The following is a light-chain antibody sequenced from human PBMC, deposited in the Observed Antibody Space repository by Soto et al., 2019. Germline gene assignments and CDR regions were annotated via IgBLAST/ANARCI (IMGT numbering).Light chain of an antibody. CDR2: GAS. V-gene: IGKV3-15*01. CDR1: QSVSSN. CDR3: QQYNNGWT. Sequence: EIVMTQSPATLSVSPGERATLSCRASQSVSSNLAWYQQKPGQAPKRLIYGASTRATGIPARFSGSGSGTEFTLTISSLQSEAFAAYYCQQYNNGWTFGQGTKVEIK. J-gene: IGKJ1*01.